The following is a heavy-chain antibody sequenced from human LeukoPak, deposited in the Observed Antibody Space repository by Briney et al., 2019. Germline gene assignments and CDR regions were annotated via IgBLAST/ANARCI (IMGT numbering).Heavy chain of an antibody. CDR3: ARGGYGRPIFDY. J-gene: IGHJ4*02. D-gene: IGHD5-12*01. Sequence: ASVKVSCKASGYIFTSYQMHWVRQAPGQGLEWMGAVNPSGGITTYAQKFQGRVTMTRDTSTSTVYMELSGLRSEDTAVYYCARGGYGRPIFDYWGQGTLVTVSS. CDR1: GYIFTSYQ. V-gene: IGHV1-46*01. CDR2: VNPSGGIT.